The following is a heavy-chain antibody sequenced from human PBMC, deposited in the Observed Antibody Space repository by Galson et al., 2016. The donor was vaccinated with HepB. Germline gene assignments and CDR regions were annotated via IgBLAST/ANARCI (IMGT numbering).Heavy chain of an antibody. D-gene: IGHD3-22*01. V-gene: IGHV4-4*02. J-gene: IGHJ4*02. CDR2: IYHTGST. CDR3: TRVGSYESSGYFDS. Sequence: SETLSLTCAVSGGSISSNNWWTWVRQPPGKGLEWIGDIYHTGSTNYNPSLESRVTISVDKSKNQFSLKLSSVTAADTAVYYCTRVGSYESSGYFDSWGQGTLVTVSS. CDR1: GGSISSNNW.